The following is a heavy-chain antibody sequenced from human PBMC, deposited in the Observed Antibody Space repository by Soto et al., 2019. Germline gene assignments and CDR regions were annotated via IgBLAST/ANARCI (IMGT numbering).Heavy chain of an antibody. V-gene: IGHV4-30-2*06. J-gene: IGHJ6*04. CDR3: ARDYYGTEV. CDR2: TYQSVSA. Sequence: PSETLSLTCTVSGGSISSGGYFWTWIRQSPGKGLEWIGYTYQSVSAYYNPSLKSRVTISVDRSKNQFSLNLTSVTAADTAVYYCARDYYGTEVWGEETTVNTSS. CDR1: GGSISSGGYF.